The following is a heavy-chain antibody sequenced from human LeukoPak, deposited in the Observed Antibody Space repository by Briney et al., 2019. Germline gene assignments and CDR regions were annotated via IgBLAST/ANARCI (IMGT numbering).Heavy chain of an antibody. CDR3: ARESGAEVPYFDY. J-gene: IGHJ4*02. CDR2: IWYDGSNK. Sequence: GGSLRLSCAASGFTFSSYGMHWVPQAPGKGLEWVAVIWYDGSNKYYADSVKGRFTISRDNSKNTLYLQMNSLRAEDTAVYYCARESGAEVPYFDYWGQGTLVTVSS. CDR1: GFTFSSYG. V-gene: IGHV3-33*01. D-gene: IGHD3-10*01.